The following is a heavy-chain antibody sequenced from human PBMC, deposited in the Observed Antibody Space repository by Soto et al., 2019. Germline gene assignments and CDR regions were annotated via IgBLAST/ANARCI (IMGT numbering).Heavy chain of an antibody. CDR2: KNHSGST. D-gene: IGHD3-9*01. Sequence: QVQLQPWGAGLLKPSETLSLTCAVYGGSFSGYYWGWIRQPPGKALEWMGEKNHSGSTNYNPSLKTRVTISVDTSKSQISLKLSSVTAADTAVYYCARGGYDILTGRFDYCGQGTLVTVSS. CDR3: ARGGYDILTGRFDY. V-gene: IGHV4-34*01. J-gene: IGHJ4*02. CDR1: GGSFSGYY.